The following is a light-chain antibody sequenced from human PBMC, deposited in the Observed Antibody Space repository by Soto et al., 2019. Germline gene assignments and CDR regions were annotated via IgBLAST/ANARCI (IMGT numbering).Light chain of an antibody. J-gene: IGKJ4*01. CDR1: QSVSSSY. CDR2: GAS. V-gene: IGKV3-20*01. CDR3: QQYGSSPLT. Sequence: EIVLTQSPGTLSLSPGERATLSCRASQSVSSSYLAWYQQKPGQAPRLLIYGASSRATGIPDRFSGSGSGPDVTLTISSLEREDLAVYYCQQYGSSPLTFGGGTKVELK.